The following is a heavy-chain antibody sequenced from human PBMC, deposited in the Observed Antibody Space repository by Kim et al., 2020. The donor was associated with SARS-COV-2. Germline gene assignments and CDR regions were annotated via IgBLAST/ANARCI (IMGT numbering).Heavy chain of an antibody. Sequence: SETLSLTCAVYGGSFSGYYLRWIRQPPGKGLEWIGEINHRGSTNYNPSLKSRVAISVDTSKHQFSLKLSPVTAADTAVSYCARAGRQWLVRPIFSYFDYWGQGTLVTVSS. CDR3: ARAGRQWLVRPIFSYFDY. CDR2: INHRGST. CDR1: GGSFSGYY. V-gene: IGHV4-34*01. J-gene: IGHJ4*02. D-gene: IGHD6-19*01.